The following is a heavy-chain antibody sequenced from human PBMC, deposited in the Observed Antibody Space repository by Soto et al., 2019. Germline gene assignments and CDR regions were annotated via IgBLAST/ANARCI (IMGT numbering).Heavy chain of an antibody. CDR2: IGWNSGSI. Sequence: GGSLRLSCAASGFTFDDYAMHWVRQAPGKGLEWVSGIGWNSGSIGYADSVKGRFTISRDNAKNSLYLQMNSLRAEDTALYYCAKDTGDIVATGSDIWGQGTMVTVSS. D-gene: IGHD5-12*01. CDR3: AKDTGDIVATGSDI. CDR1: GFTFDDYA. V-gene: IGHV3-9*01. J-gene: IGHJ3*02.